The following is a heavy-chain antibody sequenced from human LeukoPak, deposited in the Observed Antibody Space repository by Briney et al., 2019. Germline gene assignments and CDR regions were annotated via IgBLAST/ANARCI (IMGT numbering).Heavy chain of an antibody. CDR2: INQNESEK. CDR3: AKDRLDDYYDSSGYQYYFDY. V-gene: IGHV3-7*01. D-gene: IGHD3-22*01. Sequence: GGSLRLSCAASGFTFSDYWMSWVRQAPGKGLEWVANINQNESEKYYVDSVKGRFTISRDNAKTSLYLQMNSLRAEDTAVYYCAKDRLDDYYDSSGYQYYFDYWGQGTLVTVSS. J-gene: IGHJ4*02. CDR1: GFTFSDYW.